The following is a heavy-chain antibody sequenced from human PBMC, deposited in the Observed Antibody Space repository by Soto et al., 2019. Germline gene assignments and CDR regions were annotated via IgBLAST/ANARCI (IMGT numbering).Heavy chain of an antibody. J-gene: IGHJ4*02. V-gene: IGHV4-31*03. D-gene: IGHD3-3*01. CDR3: ARVGNDFWSGYSPTFDY. Sequence: PSETLSLTCTVSGGSISSGGYYWSWIRQHPGKGLEWIGYIYYSGSTYYNPSLKSRVTISVDTSKNQFSLKLSSVTAADTAVYYCARVGNDFWSGYSPTFDYWGQGTLVTVSS. CDR1: GGSISSGGYY. CDR2: IYYSGST.